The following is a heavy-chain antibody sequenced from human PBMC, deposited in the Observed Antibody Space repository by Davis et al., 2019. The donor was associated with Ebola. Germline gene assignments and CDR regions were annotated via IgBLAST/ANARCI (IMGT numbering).Heavy chain of an antibody. CDR3: ARSPLGVAVKNWFDP. V-gene: IGHV1-46*01. D-gene: IGHD2-15*01. J-gene: IGHJ5*02. Sequence: ASVKASCKASGYTFSAYYINWVRQAPGQGLEWMGIINPSGGSTSYAQKFQGRVTMTTDTSTSTAYMELRSLRSDDTAVYYCARSPLGVAVKNWFDPWGQGTLVTVSS. CDR1: GYTFSAYY. CDR2: INPSGGST.